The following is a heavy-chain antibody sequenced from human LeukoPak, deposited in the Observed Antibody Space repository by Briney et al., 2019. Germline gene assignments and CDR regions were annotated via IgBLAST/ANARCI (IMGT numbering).Heavy chain of an antibody. CDR3: ARDRSFGTRSSSWYF. V-gene: IGHV1-2*02. CDR1: GYTFTGYY. CDR2: INPNSGGT. J-gene: IGHJ4*02. Sequence: ASVKVSCKASGYTFTGYYMHWVRQAPGQGLEWMGWINPNSGGTNYAQKFQGRVTMTRDTSISTAYMELSRLRSDDTAVYYCARDRSFGTRSSSWYFGGQGTLVTVSS. D-gene: IGHD6-13*01.